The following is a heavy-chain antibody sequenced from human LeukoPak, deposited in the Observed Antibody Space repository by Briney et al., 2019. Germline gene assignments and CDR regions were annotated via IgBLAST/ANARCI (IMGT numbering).Heavy chain of an antibody. CDR3: AREARLTYYYDSSGYYYFDY. D-gene: IGHD3-22*01. V-gene: IGHV4-34*01. CDR2: INHSGST. J-gene: IGHJ4*02. CDR1: GGSFSGYY. Sequence: PSETLSLTCAVYGGSFSGYYWSWIRQPPGKGLEWIGEINHSGSTNYNPSLKSRVTISVDTSKNQFSLKLSSVTAADTAVYYCAREARLTYYYDSSGYYYFDYWGQGTLVTVSS.